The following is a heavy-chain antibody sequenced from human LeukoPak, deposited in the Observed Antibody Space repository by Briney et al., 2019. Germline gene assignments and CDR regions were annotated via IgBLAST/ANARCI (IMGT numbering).Heavy chain of an antibody. V-gene: IGHV4-39*07. J-gene: IGHJ4*02. CDR1: GGSISSSSYY. CDR2: ICYSGST. Sequence: SETLSLTCTVSGGSISSSSYYWGWIRQPPGKGLEWIGSICYSGSTYYNPSLKSRVTISVDTSKNQFSLKLSSVTAADTALYYCARGTLYSGWSYYFDSWGQGTLVTVSS. D-gene: IGHD6-19*01. CDR3: ARGTLYSGWSYYFDS.